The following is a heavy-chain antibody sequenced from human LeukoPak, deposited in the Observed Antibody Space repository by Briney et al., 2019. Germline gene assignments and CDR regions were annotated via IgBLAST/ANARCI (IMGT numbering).Heavy chain of an antibody. Sequence: GGSLRLSCAASGFTFSSYAMSWVRQAPGKGLEWVSAISGSGGSTYYADSVKGRFTISRDNSKNTLYLQMNSRRAEDTAVYYCAKDQGSVAAAVSWFDPWGQGTLVTVSS. J-gene: IGHJ5*02. V-gene: IGHV3-23*01. CDR3: AKDQGSVAAAVSWFDP. D-gene: IGHD6-13*01. CDR1: GFTFSSYA. CDR2: ISGSGGST.